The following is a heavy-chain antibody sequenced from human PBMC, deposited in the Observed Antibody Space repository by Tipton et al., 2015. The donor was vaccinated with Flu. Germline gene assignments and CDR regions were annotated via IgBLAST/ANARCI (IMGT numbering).Heavy chain of an antibody. Sequence: RSLRLSCTASGFTFGDYAMSWVRQAPGKGLEWVGFIRSKAYGGTTEYAASVKGRFTISRDDSKSIAYLQMNSLKTKDTAVYYCTRNSGYDPRKIDYWGQGTLVTVSS. CDR2: IRSKAYGGTT. CDR3: TRNSGYDPRKIDY. V-gene: IGHV3-49*04. CDR1: GFTFGDYA. D-gene: IGHD5-12*01. J-gene: IGHJ4*02.